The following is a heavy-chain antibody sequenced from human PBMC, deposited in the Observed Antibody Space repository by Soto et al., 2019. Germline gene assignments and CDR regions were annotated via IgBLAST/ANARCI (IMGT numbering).Heavy chain of an antibody. CDR2: ISGSGGST. D-gene: IGHD2-15*01. CDR1: GFTFSSYA. CDR3: ASSGVGYCSGGSCYRFDY. J-gene: IGHJ4*02. V-gene: IGHV3-23*01. Sequence: GGSLRLSCAASGFTFSSYAMSWVRQAPGKGLEWVSAISGSGGSTYYADSVKGRFTISRDNSKNTLYLQMNSLGAEDTAVYYCASSGVGYCSGGSCYRFDYWGQGTLVTVSS.